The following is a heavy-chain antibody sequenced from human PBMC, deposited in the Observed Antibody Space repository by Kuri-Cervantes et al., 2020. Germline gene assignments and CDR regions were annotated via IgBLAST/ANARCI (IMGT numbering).Heavy chain of an antibody. CDR3: ARDSLSGSSGWYGGPSWFDP. J-gene: IGHJ5*02. D-gene: IGHD6-19*01. CDR2: INPSGGST. Sequence: ASVKVSCKASGYTFTSYYMHWVRQAPGQGLEWMGIINPSGGSTSYAQKFQGRVTMTRDTSTSTVYMELSSLRSEDTAVYYCARDSLSGSSGWYGGPSWFDPWGQGTLVTVSS. CDR1: GYTFTSYY. V-gene: IGHV1-46*01.